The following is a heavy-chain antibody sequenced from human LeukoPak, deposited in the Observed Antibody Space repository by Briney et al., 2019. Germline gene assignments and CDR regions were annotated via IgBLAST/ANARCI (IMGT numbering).Heavy chain of an antibody. CDR3: ARDMGRGYSGYEEDY. CDR2: INPNSGGT. V-gene: IGHV1-2*02. J-gene: IGHJ4*02. CDR1: GYTFTGYY. Sequence: ASVKVSCKASGYTFTGYYMHWVRQAPGQGLEWMGWINPNSGGTNYAQKLQGRVTMTTDTSTSTAYMELRSLRSDDTAVYYCARDMGRGYSGYEEDYWGQGTLVTVSS. D-gene: IGHD5-12*01.